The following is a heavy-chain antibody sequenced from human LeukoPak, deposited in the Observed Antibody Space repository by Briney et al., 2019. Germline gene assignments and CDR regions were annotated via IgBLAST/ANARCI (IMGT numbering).Heavy chain of an antibody. V-gene: IGHV3-23*01. Sequence: GGSLRLSCAGSGFTFSSYAMSWVRQAPGEGLEWVSAISGSGGSAYYADSMKGRFTISRDNSKNTLYLQMDSLRAEDTAVYYCARGTTYYYGPEKYWYFDLWGRGTLVTVSS. D-gene: IGHD3-10*01. CDR1: GFTFSSYA. J-gene: IGHJ2*01. CDR3: ARGTTYYYGPEKYWYFDL. CDR2: ISGSGGSA.